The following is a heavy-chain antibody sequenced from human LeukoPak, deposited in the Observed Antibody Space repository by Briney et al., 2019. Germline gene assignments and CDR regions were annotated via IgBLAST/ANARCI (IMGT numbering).Heavy chain of an antibody. CDR3: ARGVLRFLEWLKYYFDY. Sequence: SQTLSLTCTVSGGSISSGDYYWSWIRQPPGKGLECIGYIYYSGSTYYNPSLKSRVTISVDTSKNQFSLKLSSVTAADTAVYYCARGVLRFLEWLKYYFDYWGQGTLVTVSS. CDR2: IYYSGST. CDR1: GGSISSGDYY. J-gene: IGHJ4*02. V-gene: IGHV4-30-4*08. D-gene: IGHD3-3*01.